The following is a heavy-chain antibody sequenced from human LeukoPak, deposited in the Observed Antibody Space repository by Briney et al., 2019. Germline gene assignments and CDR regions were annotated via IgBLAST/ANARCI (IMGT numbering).Heavy chain of an antibody. D-gene: IGHD3-3*01. CDR1: GFTFSSYW. CDR3: ARDRRPPELRFLEWLKDYYYYGMDV. J-gene: IGHJ6*02. V-gene: IGHV3-7*01. Sequence: GGSLRLSCAASGFTFSSYWMSWVRQAPGKGLEWVANIKQDGSEKYYVDSVKGRFTISRDNAKNSLYLQMNSLRAEDTAVYYCARDRRPPELRFLEWLKDYYYYGMDVWGQGTMVTVSS. CDR2: IKQDGSEK.